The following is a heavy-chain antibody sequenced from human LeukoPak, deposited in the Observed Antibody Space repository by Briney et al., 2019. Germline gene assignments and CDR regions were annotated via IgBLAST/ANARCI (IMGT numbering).Heavy chain of an antibody. CDR1: GGSSSSYY. Sequence: PSETLSLTCTVSGGSSSSYYWSWIRQPPGKGLEWIGYIYYSGSTNYNPSLKSRVTISVDTSKNQFSLKLSSVTAADTAVYYCARDRGYVYYMDVWGKGTTVTVSS. V-gene: IGHV4-59*01. CDR2: IYYSGST. J-gene: IGHJ6*03. D-gene: IGHD5-18*01. CDR3: ARDRGYVYYMDV.